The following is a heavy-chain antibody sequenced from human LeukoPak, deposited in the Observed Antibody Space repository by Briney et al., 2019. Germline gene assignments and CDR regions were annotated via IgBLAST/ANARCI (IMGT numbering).Heavy chain of an antibody. J-gene: IGHJ5*02. CDR2: IYYSGST. CDR1: GGSISSYY. CDR3: ARDTPDPYGGNSDWFDP. V-gene: IGHV4-59*12. D-gene: IGHD4-23*01. Sequence: SETLSVTCTVSGGSISSYYWSWIRQPPGKGLEWIGYIYYSGSTNYNPSLKSRVTISVDTSKNQFSLKLSSVTAADTAVYYCARDTPDPYGGNSDWFDPWGQGTLVTVSS.